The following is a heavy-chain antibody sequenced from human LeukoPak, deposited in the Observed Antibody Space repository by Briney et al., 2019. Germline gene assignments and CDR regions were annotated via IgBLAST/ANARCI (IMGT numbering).Heavy chain of an antibody. CDR1: GFTFSTYS. D-gene: IGHD3-10*01. J-gene: IGHJ4*02. V-gene: IGHV3-21*04. CDR2: ISSSSSYI. CDR3: AKDLDPTFGELLGSRPYFDY. Sequence: PGGSLRLSCAASGFTFSTYSMNWVRQAPGKGLEWVSSISSSSSYIYYADSVKGRFTISRDNSKNTLYLQMNSLRAEDTAVYYCAKDLDPTFGELLGSRPYFDYWGQGTLVTVSS.